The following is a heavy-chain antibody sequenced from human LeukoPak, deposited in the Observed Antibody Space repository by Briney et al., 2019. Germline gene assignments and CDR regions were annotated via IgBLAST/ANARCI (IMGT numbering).Heavy chain of an antibody. J-gene: IGHJ4*02. D-gene: IGHD3-22*01. CDR1: GYTFIDHY. V-gene: IGHV1-2*02. CDR3: ARAGHNSDSGGYDF. Sequence: GASVKVSCKPSGYTFIDHYLHGVRQAPGQGLESMGWIDPDTGDTNYPQKFQGRLTMTRDTSSSTAYMDLNRLRSDDTAVYYCARAGHNSDSGGYDFWGLGTLVTVSS. CDR2: IDPDTGDT.